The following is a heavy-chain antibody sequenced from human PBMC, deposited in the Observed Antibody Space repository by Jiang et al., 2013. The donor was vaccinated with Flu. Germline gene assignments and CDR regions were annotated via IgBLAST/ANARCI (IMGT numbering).Heavy chain of an antibody. CDR1: GYRFKTYS. V-gene: IGHV1-18*01. D-gene: IGHD1-26*01. CDR2: ISVYKGNT. CDR3: AREGGSYFDY. Sequence: GAEVKKPGASVKVSCKASGYRFKTYSLSWVRQAPGQGLEWMGWISVYKGNTDYAQKFQGRVTMTTDTSTTTAYMELRSLRSDDTAVYYCAREGGSYFDYWGQGTFGHRLL. J-gene: IGHJ4*02.